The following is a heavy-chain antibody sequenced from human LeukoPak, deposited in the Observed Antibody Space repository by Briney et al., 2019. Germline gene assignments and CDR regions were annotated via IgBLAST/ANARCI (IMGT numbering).Heavy chain of an antibody. Sequence: PSETLSLTCAVYGGSFCGYYWSWIRQPPGKGLEWIGEINHSGSTNYNPSLKSRVTISVDKSKNQFSLKLSSVTAADTAVYYCARVRIIAVAVWDYWGQGTLVTVSS. CDR1: GGSFCGYY. D-gene: IGHD6-19*01. J-gene: IGHJ4*02. V-gene: IGHV4-34*01. CDR2: INHSGST. CDR3: ARVRIIAVAVWDY.